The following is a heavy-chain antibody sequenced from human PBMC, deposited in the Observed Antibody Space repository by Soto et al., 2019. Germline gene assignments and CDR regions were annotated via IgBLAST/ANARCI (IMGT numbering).Heavy chain of an antibody. Sequence: PSETLSLTCTVSGGSISSGGYYWSWIRQHPGKGLEWIGYIYYSGSTYYNPSLKSRVTISVDTSKNQFSLKLSSVTAADTAVYYCAREVRRLEEKPTAIDYWGQGTLVTVSS. CDR2: IYYSGST. D-gene: IGHD1-1*01. V-gene: IGHV4-31*03. CDR3: AREVRRLEEKPTAIDY. J-gene: IGHJ4*02. CDR1: GGSISSGGYY.